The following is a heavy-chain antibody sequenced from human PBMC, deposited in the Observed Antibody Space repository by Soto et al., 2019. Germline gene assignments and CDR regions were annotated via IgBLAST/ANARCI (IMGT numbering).Heavy chain of an antibody. CDR1: GFSVSSKY. J-gene: IGHJ6*04. Sequence: EVQLVESGGDLVQPGGSLRLSCAASGFSVSSKYMSWVRQAPGKGLEWVSLIQSGGTTYYAGSVKGRFTISRDYSENTLFLHINSLRVEDTAVYYCTRDDVHFNSYRYYGVPMDVWFKGTTVTVSA. CDR2: IQSGGTT. V-gene: IGHV3-66*01. D-gene: IGHD4-17*01. CDR3: TRDDVHFNSYRYYGVPMDV.